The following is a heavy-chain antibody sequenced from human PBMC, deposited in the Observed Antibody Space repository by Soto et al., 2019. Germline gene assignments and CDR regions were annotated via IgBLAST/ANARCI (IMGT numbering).Heavy chain of an antibody. V-gene: IGHV3-23*01. CDR1: GFTFSSYA. CDR2: ISGSGGST. Sequence: EVQLLESGGGLVQPGGSLRLSCAASGFTFSSYAMSWVRQAPGKGLEWVSAISGSGGSTYYADSVKGRFTISRDNYKNTLYLQINSMRAEDTAVDYCAKDGSDYSNPTFFDYWGQGTLVTVSS. CDR3: AKDGSDYSNPTFFDY. D-gene: IGHD4-4*01. J-gene: IGHJ4*02.